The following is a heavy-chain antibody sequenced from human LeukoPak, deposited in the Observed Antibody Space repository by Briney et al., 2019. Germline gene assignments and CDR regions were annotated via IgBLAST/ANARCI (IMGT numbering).Heavy chain of an antibody. Sequence: GGSLRLSCAASGFTFSSYAMHWVSQAPGKGLEWVAVISYDGSNKYYADSVKGRFTISRDNSKKTLYLQMNSVRAEDTAAYYCARSSGGYYPDDYWGQGTLVTVSS. CDR1: GFTFSSYA. J-gene: IGHJ4*02. CDR3: ARSSGGYYPDDY. CDR2: ISYDGSNK. D-gene: IGHD1-26*01. V-gene: IGHV3-30-3*01.